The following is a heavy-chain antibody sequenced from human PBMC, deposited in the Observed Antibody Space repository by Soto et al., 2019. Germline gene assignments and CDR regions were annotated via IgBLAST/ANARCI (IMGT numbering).Heavy chain of an antibody. Sequence: PGRSLRLSCAAYGVSFGVYPMNWVRQAPGKGLEWVAFISFDGSKTYYSDSVKGRFTISRDNSKNTVSLQMNNLRPGDAAVYHYANLLNWSSAGTPHYYPVAVPGQGTTVIFSS. CDR3: ANLLNWSSAGTPHYYPVAV. D-gene: IGHD6-13*01. V-gene: IGHV3-30*04. CDR2: ISFDGSKT. CDR1: GVSFGVYP. J-gene: IGHJ6*02.